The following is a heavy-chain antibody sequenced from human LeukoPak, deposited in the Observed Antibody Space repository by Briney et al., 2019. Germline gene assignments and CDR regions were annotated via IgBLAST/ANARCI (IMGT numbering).Heavy chain of an antibody. CDR2: IYTSGST. V-gene: IGHV4-4*07. J-gene: IGHJ4*02. Sequence: PSETLSLTCTVSGGSISSYSWSWIRQPAGKGLEWIGRIYTSGSTNYNPSLKSRVTISVDTSKNQFSLKLSSVTAADTAVYYCARGGYSNFEFFVYYFDYWGQGTLVTVSS. D-gene: IGHD4-11*01. CDR1: GGSISSYS. CDR3: ARGGYSNFEFFVYYFDY.